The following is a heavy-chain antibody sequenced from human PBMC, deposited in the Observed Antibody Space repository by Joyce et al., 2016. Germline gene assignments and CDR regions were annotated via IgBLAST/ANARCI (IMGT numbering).Heavy chain of an antibody. CDR2: LKIGAST. J-gene: IGHJ6*03. CDR1: GLTISFKF. CDR3: TTECFYYMDV. V-gene: IGHV3-53*01. Sequence: EVLLVESGGGLIQPGGSLRLSCAASGLTISFKFMNWVRQAPGKGLEWISLLKIGASTHDADSVKGRFAISRVTSKNTLYLQMNSLRAEDTAVYYCTTECFYYMDVWGKGTTVTVSS. D-gene: IGHD3-16*01.